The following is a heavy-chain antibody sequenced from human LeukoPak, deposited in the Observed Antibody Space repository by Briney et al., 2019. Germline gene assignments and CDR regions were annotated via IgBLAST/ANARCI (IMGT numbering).Heavy chain of an antibody. Sequence: ASVKVSCTASGYTFTGYYMHWVRQAPGQGLEWMGWINPNSGGTNYAQKFQGWVTMTSDTSISTAYMELSRLRSDDTAVYYCARAVRERQYNCFDLWGQGTLVTVSS. CDR2: INPNSGGT. J-gene: IGHJ5*02. CDR1: GYTFTGYY. V-gene: IGHV1-2*04. CDR3: ARAVRERQYNCFDL. D-gene: IGHD3-10*01.